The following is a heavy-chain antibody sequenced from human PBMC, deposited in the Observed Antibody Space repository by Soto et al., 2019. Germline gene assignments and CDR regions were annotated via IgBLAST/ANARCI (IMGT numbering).Heavy chain of an antibody. CDR2: IYWNDDK. Sequence: SGPTLVNPAQTLTLTCSFSGFSLSTYGMGVGWIRQPPGKALEWLALIYWNDDKRYSPSLNSRLTIAKDTSQNLGGPTMTHVGPLGAATYYFVNRPDRSPSDYWGQGILVT. CDR1: GFSLSTYGMG. J-gene: IGHJ4*02. V-gene: IGHV2-5*01. CDR3: VNRPDRSPSDY.